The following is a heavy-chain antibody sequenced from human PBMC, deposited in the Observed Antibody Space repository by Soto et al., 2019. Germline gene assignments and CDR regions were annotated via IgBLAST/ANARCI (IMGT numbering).Heavy chain of an antibody. J-gene: IGHJ4*02. CDR1: GFSLSTSGVG. CDR3: AHRRTYYDILTGGYFDY. CDR2: IYWNDDK. V-gene: IGHV2-5*01. Sequence: QITLKESGPTLVKPTQTLTLTCTFSGFSLSTSGVGVGWIRQPPGKALEWLALIYWNDDKRYSPSLKSRLTITKDTSKNQVVLTMTNMDPVDTATYYCAHRRTYYDILTGGYFDYWGQGTLVTVSS. D-gene: IGHD3-9*01.